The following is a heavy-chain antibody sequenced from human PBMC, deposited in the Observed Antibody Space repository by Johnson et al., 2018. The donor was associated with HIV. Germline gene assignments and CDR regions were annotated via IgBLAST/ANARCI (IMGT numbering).Heavy chain of an antibody. Sequence: QVQLVESGGGLVKPGGSLRLSCAASGFTFSNAWMSWVRQAPGKGLEWVAIISYDGSNKYYADAVKGRFTISRDNSKNTLYLHINTLRPEDTAVYYCAKPREQWLTRDDAFDIWGQGTMVTVSS. CDR1: GFTFSNAW. CDR2: ISYDGSNK. CDR3: AKPREQWLTRDDAFDI. J-gene: IGHJ3*02. D-gene: IGHD6-19*01. V-gene: IGHV3-30*18.